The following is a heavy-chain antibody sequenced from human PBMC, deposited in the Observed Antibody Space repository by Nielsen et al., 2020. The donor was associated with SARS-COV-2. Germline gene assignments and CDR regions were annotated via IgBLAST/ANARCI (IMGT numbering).Heavy chain of an antibody. CDR3: AKLYSEWEPIDY. J-gene: IGHJ4*02. V-gene: IGHV3-9*01. CDR1: GFTFDDYA. Sequence: GGSLRLSCAASGFTFDDYAMHWVRQAPGKGLEWVSGISWNSGSIGYADSVKGRFTISRDNAKNSLYLQMNSLRAEDTALYYCAKLYSEWEPIDYWGQGTLVTVSS. D-gene: IGHD1-26*01. CDR2: ISWNSGSI.